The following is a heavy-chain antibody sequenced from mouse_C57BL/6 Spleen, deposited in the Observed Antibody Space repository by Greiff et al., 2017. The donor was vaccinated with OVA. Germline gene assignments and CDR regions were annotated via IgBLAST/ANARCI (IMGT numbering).Heavy chain of an antibody. J-gene: IGHJ3*01. CDR1: GYTFTSYW. CDR2: IDPNSGGT. Sequence: QVQLKQPGAELVKPGASVKLSCKASGYTFTSYWMHWVKQRPGRGLEWIGRIDPNSGGTKYNEKFKSKATLTVDKPSSTAYMQLSSLTSEDSAVYYCARSGYYDYDGPPWFAYWGQGTLVTVSA. V-gene: IGHV1-72*01. D-gene: IGHD2-4*01. CDR3: ARSGYYDYDGPPWFAY.